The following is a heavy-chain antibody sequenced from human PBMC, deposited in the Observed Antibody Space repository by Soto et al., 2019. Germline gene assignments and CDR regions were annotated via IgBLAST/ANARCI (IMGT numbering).Heavy chain of an antibody. V-gene: IGHV1-2*02. CDR2: INSNSGGT. Sequence: GASVKVSCKASGYTFTGYYMHWVRQAPGQGLEWMGWINSNSGGTNYAQKFQGRVTMTRGTSISTAYMELSRLRSDDTAVHYCARHMGAVLLWFGESNGMDVWGQGTTVTVSS. J-gene: IGHJ6*02. CDR3: ARHMGAVLLWFGESNGMDV. D-gene: IGHD3-10*01. CDR1: GYTFTGYY.